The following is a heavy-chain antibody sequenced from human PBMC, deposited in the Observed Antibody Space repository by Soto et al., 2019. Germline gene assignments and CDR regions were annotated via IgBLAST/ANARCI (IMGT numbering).Heavy chain of an antibody. CDR1: GGSISSYY. CDR3: ARAPYDFWSGYYTYFDY. V-gene: IGHV4-59*01. J-gene: IGHJ4*02. CDR2: IYYSGST. D-gene: IGHD3-3*01. Sequence: PSETLSLTCTVSGGSISSYYWSWIRQPPGKGLEWIGYIYYSGSTNYNPSLKSRVTISVDTSKNQFSLKLSSVTAADTAVYYCARAPYDFWSGYYTYFDYWGQGTLVTVS.